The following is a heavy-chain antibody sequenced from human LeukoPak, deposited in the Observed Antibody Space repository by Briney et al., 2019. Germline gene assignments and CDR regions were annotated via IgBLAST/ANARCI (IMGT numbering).Heavy chain of an antibody. CDR3: ARDKARYRNWFDP. Sequence: SQTLSLTCTVSGGSISSGGYYWSWIRQHPGKGLEWIGYIYYSGSTYYNPSLKSRVTISVDTSKNQLSLKLSSVTAADTAVYYCARDKARYRNWFDPWGQGTLVTVPS. CDR1: GGSISSGGYY. J-gene: IGHJ5*02. V-gene: IGHV4-31*03. D-gene: IGHD1-1*01. CDR2: IYYSGST.